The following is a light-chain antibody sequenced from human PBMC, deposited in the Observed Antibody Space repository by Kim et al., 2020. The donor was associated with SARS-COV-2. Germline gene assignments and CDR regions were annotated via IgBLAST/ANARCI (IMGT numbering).Light chain of an antibody. J-gene: IGKJ4*01. CDR2: GAS. CDR1: QSVSSN. CDR3: QQSNNWHPLT. V-gene: IGKV3-15*01. Sequence: EIVMTQSPATLSVSPGERATLSCRASQSVSSNLAWYQQKPGQAPRLLIYGASTRATGIPARFSGSGSGTEFTLTISSLQSEDFAVYFCQQSNNWHPLTFGGGTKVDIK.